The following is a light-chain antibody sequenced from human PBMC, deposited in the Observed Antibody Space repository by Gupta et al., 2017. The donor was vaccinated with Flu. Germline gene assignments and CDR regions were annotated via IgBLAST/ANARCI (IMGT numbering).Light chain of an antibody. CDR1: SSDVGSYNL. CDR3: CSYAVQGV. V-gene: IGLV2-23*01. J-gene: IGLJ3*02. CDR2: EGN. Sequence: GQSITISCTGTSSDVGSYNLVSWYQQHPGKAPKLIIYEGNKRPSGVSNRFSGSKSGNTASLTISGLQAEDEANYYCCSYAVQGVFGGGTKLT.